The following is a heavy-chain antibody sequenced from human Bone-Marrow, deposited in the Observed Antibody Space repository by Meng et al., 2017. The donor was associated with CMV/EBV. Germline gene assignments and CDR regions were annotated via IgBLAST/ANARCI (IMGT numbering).Heavy chain of an antibody. Sequence: GGSLRLSWAASGFTFSSYAMNWVRQAPGKGLEWVAVISYDGSNKYYADSVKGRFTISRDNSKNTLYLQMNSLRAEDTAVYYCAREGAVAGYFDYWGQGTLVTASS. CDR2: ISYDGSNK. D-gene: IGHD6-19*01. J-gene: IGHJ4*02. CDR1: GFTFSSYA. V-gene: IGHV3-30*04. CDR3: AREGAVAGYFDY.